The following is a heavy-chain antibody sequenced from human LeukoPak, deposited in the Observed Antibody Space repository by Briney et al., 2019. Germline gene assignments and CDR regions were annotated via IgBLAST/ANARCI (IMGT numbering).Heavy chain of an antibody. Sequence: PGGSLRLSCAASGFTFSNAWMSWVRQAPGKGLEWVGRTRNKANSYTTEYAASVKGRFTISRDDSKSSLYLQMNSLKTEDTSIYYCTRVYSSSWSGSYFDYWGQGTLVTVSS. CDR2: TRNKANSYTT. CDR3: TRVYSSSWSGSYFDY. V-gene: IGHV3-72*01. J-gene: IGHJ4*02. D-gene: IGHD6-13*01. CDR1: GFTFSNAW.